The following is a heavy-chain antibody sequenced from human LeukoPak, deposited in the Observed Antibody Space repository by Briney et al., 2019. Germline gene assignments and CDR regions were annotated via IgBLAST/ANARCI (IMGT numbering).Heavy chain of an antibody. Sequence: ASVKVSCKVSGYTLTELSMHWVRQAPGKGLEWMGGFDPEGGETIYAQKFQGRVTMTEDTSTDTAYMELSSLRSEDTAVYYCATDEYDYVWGSYRYMIYWGQGTLVTVSS. J-gene: IGHJ4*02. CDR2: FDPEGGET. CDR1: GYTLTELS. D-gene: IGHD3-16*02. V-gene: IGHV1-24*01. CDR3: ATDEYDYVWGSYRYMIY.